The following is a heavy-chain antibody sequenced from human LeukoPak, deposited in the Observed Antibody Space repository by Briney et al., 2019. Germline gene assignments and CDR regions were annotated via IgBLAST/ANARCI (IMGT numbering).Heavy chain of an antibody. Sequence: GGSLRLSCAASGFTFSSYAMSWVRQAPGKGLEWVSAISGSGGSTYYADSVKGRFTISRDNSENTLYLQMNSLRAEDTAVYYCAKDRDYGDYVDYFDYWGQGTLVTVSS. CDR1: GFTFSSYA. D-gene: IGHD4-17*01. CDR2: ISGSGGST. CDR3: AKDRDYGDYVDYFDY. J-gene: IGHJ4*02. V-gene: IGHV3-23*01.